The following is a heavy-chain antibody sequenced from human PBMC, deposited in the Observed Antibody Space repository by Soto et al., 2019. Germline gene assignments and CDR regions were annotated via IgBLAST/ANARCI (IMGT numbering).Heavy chain of an antibody. V-gene: IGHV3-23*01. D-gene: IGHD6-19*01. Sequence: PGGSLRLSCAASGFTFSSYAMSWVRQAPGKGLEWVSAISGSGGSTYYADSVKGRFTISRDNSKNTLYLQMNSLRAEDTAVYYCAKDQYFYSSGWYTRWFDPWGQGTLVTVSS. CDR3: AKDQYFYSSGWYTRWFDP. CDR2: ISGSGGST. CDR1: GFTFSSYA. J-gene: IGHJ5*02.